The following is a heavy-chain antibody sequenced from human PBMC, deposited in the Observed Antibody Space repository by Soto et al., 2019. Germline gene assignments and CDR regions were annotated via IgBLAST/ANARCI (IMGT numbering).Heavy chain of an antibody. CDR2: IIPIFGKT. J-gene: IGHJ4*02. CDR3: AGGVVRATGGDS. CDR1: GGAFSTSS. Sequence: QVQLVQSGAEVKEPGTSVKVSCKASGGAFSTSSFVWVRQGPGQGLEWMGGIIPIFGKTNVAPKFRGRITFTADESTRTAYIELSSLMSEDTAIDYCAGGVVRATGGDSWGQGTLVNVPS. D-gene: IGHD7-27*01. V-gene: IGHV1-69*01.